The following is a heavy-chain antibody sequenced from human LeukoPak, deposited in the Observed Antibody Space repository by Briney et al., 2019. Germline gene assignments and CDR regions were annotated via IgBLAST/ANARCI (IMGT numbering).Heavy chain of an antibody. V-gene: IGHV3-48*03. J-gene: IGHJ6*04. CDR2: ISSSGSTI. CDR1: GFTFTTYE. CDR3: AELGITMIGGV. Sequence: GGSLRLSCAASGFTFTTYEMNWVRQAPGKGLEWVSYISSSGSTIYYADSVKGRFTISRDNAKNSLYLQMNSLRAEDTAVYYCAELGITMIGGVWGKGTTVTISS. D-gene: IGHD3-10*02.